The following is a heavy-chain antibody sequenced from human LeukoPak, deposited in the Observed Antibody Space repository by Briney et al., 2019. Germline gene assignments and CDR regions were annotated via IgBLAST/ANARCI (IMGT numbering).Heavy chain of an antibody. CDR1: GGSISSGDYY. V-gene: IGHV4-30-4*01. J-gene: IGHJ4*02. CDR3: ARADYGSGSYYNDY. Sequence: SETLSLTSTVSGGSISSGDYYWSWIRQPPGKGLEWIGYIYYSGSTYYNPSLKSRVTISVDTSKNQFSLKLSSVTAADTAVYYCARADYGSGSYYNDYWGQGTLVTVSS. D-gene: IGHD3-10*01. CDR2: IYYSGST.